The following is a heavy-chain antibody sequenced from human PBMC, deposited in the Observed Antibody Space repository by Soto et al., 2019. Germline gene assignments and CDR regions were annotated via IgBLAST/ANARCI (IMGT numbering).Heavy chain of an antibody. Sequence: PSQTLSLTCAISGDTVSTNTAAWNWIRQSPSRGLEWLGRIYYKSRWYNDYSESLKSRIAIIPDTSRNQFSLQLNSVIPEDTAVYYCARDWGYDPDPTYSYGMDVWGQGTKVTVSS. D-gene: IGHD5-12*01. CDR1: GDTVSTNTAA. J-gene: IGHJ6*02. V-gene: IGHV6-1*01. CDR3: ARDWGYDPDPTYSYGMDV. CDR2: IYYKSRWYN.